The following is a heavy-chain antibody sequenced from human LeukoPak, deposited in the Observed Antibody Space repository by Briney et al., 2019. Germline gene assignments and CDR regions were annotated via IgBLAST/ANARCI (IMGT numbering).Heavy chain of an antibody. CDR3: ARGRGPYY. V-gene: IGHV4-59*12. CDR1: GGSISSYY. J-gene: IGHJ4*02. CDR2: IYYSGST. D-gene: IGHD3-10*01. Sequence: SETLSLTCTVSGGSISSYYWSWIRQPPGKGLEWIGYIYYSGSTNYNPSLKSRVTISVDTSKNQFSLKLSSVTAADTAVYYCARGRGPYYWGQGTLVTVSS.